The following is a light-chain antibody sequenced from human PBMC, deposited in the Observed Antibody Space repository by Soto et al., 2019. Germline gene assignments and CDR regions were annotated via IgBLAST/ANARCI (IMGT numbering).Light chain of an antibody. CDR1: QSVSSY. CDR3: QQYHNLWT. J-gene: IGKJ1*01. Sequence: EIVLTQSPATLSLSPGERATLSCRASQSVSSYLAWYQQKPGQAPRLLIYDASNRATGIPARFSGSGSGTEFTLPIPSLQSEDFALYYCQQYHNLWTFGQGTKVDNK. V-gene: IGKV3D-15*01. CDR2: DAS.